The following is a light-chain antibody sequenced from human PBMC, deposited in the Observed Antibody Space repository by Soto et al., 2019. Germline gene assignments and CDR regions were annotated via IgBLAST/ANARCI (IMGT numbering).Light chain of an antibody. CDR2: TND. CDR3: ATWDDSLYGMV. J-gene: IGLJ2*01. Sequence: QSVLTQPPSASGTPGQRVTISCSGGSSNIGRNPVNWYLQLPGTAPKLLNYTNDRRPSGVPDRVSASKSGTSASLTISGLQSEDEADYYCATWDDSLYGMVFGGGTKLTVL. CDR1: SSNIGRNP. V-gene: IGLV1-44*01.